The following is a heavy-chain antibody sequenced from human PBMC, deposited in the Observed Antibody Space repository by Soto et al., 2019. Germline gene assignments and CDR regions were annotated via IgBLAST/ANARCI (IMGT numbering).Heavy chain of an antibody. CDR2: ISSSSTI. D-gene: IGHD2-15*01. CDR1: GFTFSSYS. CDR3: ARDYCSGGSCYFNDY. Sequence: GGSLRLSCAASGFTFSSYSMNWVRQAPGKGLEWVSYISSSSTIYYADSVKGRFTISRDNAKNSLYLQMNSLRDEDTAVYYCARDYCSGGSCYFNDYWGQGTLVTVSS. J-gene: IGHJ4*02. V-gene: IGHV3-48*02.